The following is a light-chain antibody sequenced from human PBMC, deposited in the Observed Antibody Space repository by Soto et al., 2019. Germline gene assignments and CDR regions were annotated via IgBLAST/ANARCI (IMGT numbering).Light chain of an antibody. CDR1: SSDIGSYNR. CDR2: EVT. Sequence: QSVLTQPASVSGSPGQSVTISCTGTSSDIGSYNRVSWYQQHPGKAPKLIIYEVTDRPSGLSNRFSGFKSGNTASLTISGLQAEDEAEYYCSSYTNINTRACVFGTGTKVTVL. V-gene: IGLV2-14*01. J-gene: IGLJ1*01. CDR3: SSYTNINTRACV.